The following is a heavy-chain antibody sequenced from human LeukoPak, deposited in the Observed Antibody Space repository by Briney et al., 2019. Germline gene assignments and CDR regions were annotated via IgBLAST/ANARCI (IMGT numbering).Heavy chain of an antibody. CDR2: IYYSGST. Sequence: SETLSPTCTVSGGSISSSSYYWGWIRQPPGKGLEWIGSIYYSGSTYYNPSLKSRVTISVDTSKNQFSLKLSSVTAADTAVYYCASLYYYDSSGYYAWHYWGQGTLATVSS. CDR3: ASLYYYDSSGYYAWHY. V-gene: IGHV4-39*01. J-gene: IGHJ4*02. D-gene: IGHD3-22*01. CDR1: GGSISSSSYY.